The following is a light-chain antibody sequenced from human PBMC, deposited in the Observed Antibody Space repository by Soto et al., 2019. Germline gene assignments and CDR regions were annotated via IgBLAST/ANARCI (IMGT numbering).Light chain of an antibody. J-gene: IGLJ1*01. CDR3: SSHAGSSAFYV. CDR2: EVT. Sequence: QSVLTQPASVSGSPGQSITISYTGTSSDIGAYDYVSWYQQYPGRVPKLLIHEVTNRPSGVSDRFSGSKSGNTASLTISGLQTEDEADYYCSSHAGSSAFYVFGTGTKVTVL. CDR1: SSDIGAYDY. V-gene: IGLV2-14*01.